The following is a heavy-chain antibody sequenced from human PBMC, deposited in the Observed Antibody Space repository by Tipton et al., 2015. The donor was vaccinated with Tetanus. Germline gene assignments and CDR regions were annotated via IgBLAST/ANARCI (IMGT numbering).Heavy chain of an antibody. V-gene: IGHV5-51*01. CDR2: IYPGESST. D-gene: IGHD2-2*01. J-gene: IGHJ5*02. CDR1: GYTFATSW. CDR3: ARHWSKAYASPYVP. Sequence: VQLVQSGAEMRKPGESLKISYQASGYTFATSWIAWVRQVPGKGLERRGIIYPGESSTRYSPSFQGQVTISADNSTSTAYLQWGSVTTSSTAIYNCARHWSKAYASPYVPWGQGTLVTVSS.